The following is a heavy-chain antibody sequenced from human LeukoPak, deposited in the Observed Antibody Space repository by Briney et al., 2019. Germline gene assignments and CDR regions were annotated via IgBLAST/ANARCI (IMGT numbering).Heavy chain of an antibody. V-gene: IGHV3-30-3*01. Sequence: GRSLRLSCAASGFTFSSYGMHWVSQEPGKGMGWEAVISYDGSNKYYADSVKGRFTISRDNSKNTLYLQMNSLRAEDTAVYYCARNWGSVYYDSSGILDYWGQGTLVTVSS. J-gene: IGHJ4*02. CDR2: ISYDGSNK. CDR1: GFTFSSYG. D-gene: IGHD3-22*01. CDR3: ARNWGSVYYDSSGILDY.